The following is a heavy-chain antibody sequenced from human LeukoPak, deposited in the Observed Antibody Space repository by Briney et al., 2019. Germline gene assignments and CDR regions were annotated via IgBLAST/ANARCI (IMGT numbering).Heavy chain of an antibody. CDR2: ISTYNGDT. D-gene: IGHD2-2*02. CDR3: ARDAVSYTNPSNGYDS. V-gene: IGHV1-18*01. Sequence: AASLKLSCKASGYPFTNYYIRWVRHAPGQGLEWIGWISTYNGDTSYAQNFQGSVTLTTDTTTDTHYMELRSLRSDDTAVYYCARDAVSYTNPSNGYDSWGQGTLVTVSS. CDR1: GYPFTNYY. J-gene: IGHJ5*01.